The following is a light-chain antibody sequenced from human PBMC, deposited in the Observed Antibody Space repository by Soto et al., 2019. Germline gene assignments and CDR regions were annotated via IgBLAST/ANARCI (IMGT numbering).Light chain of an antibody. Sequence: ETVLTQSPATLSVSPGERVTLSCRASQGVSSNLAWYQQKPGQTPRLLIYGASTRATGVPPRFSGSRSGTEFTLTISSLQSEDFAVHYCQQYYDWPPYTFGQGTKLDFK. CDR2: GAS. J-gene: IGKJ2*01. CDR3: QQYYDWPPYT. V-gene: IGKV3-15*01. CDR1: QGVSSN.